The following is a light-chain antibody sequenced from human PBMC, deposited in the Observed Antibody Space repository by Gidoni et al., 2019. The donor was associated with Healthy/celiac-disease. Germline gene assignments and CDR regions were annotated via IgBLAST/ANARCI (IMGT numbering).Light chain of an antibody. CDR2: AAS. CDR1: QSISSY. CDR3: QQSYSTPLT. V-gene: IGKV1-39*01. Sequence: DIQMTQSPSSLSASVGDRVTITCRASQSISSYLHWYQQKPGKAPKLLIYAASSLQSGVPSRFSGSGSGTEFTLTISSLQPEDFATYYCQQSYSTPLTFGGGTKVEIK. J-gene: IGKJ4*01.